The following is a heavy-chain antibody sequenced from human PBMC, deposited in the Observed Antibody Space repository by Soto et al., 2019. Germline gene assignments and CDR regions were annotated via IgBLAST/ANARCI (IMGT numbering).Heavy chain of an antibody. D-gene: IGHD6-19*01. CDR3: GLVYGRY. Sequence: GGSLRLSCAASGFTFTNYFMNWVRQAPGKGLEWVANINQDGTEKNYVQSVRGRFTISRDNAKNSLYLEMGSLKGSRPIPNISGLVYGRYWGQGTPVTVSS. CDR2: INQDGTEK. CDR1: GFTFTNYF. J-gene: IGHJ4*02. V-gene: IGHV3-7*01.